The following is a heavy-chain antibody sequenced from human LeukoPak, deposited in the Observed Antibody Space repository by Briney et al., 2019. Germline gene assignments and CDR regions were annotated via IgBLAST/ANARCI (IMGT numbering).Heavy chain of an antibody. Sequence: EASVKVSCKASGYTFTGYYMHWVRQAPGQGLEWMGWINPNSGGTNYAQKFQGWVTMTRDTSISTAYMELSRLRSDDTAVYYCARESRITMVRGVIPRVGCYYGMDVWGKGTTVTVSS. CDR1: GYTFTGYY. D-gene: IGHD3-10*01. J-gene: IGHJ6*04. V-gene: IGHV1-2*04. CDR3: ARESRITMVRGVIPRVGCYYGMDV. CDR2: INPNSGGT.